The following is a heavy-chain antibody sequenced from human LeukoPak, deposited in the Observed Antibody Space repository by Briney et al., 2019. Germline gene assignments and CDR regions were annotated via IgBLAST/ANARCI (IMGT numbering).Heavy chain of an antibody. CDR1: GGSISSGGYY. Sequence: SETLSLTCTVSGGSISSGGYYWSWIRQHPGKGLEWIGYIYYSGSTYYNPSLKSRVTISVDTSKNQFSLKLSSVTAADTAVYYCARTWYSSSQYYFDYWGQGTLVTVSS. V-gene: IGHV4-31*03. CDR3: ARTWYSSSQYYFDY. D-gene: IGHD6-13*01. CDR2: IYYSGST. J-gene: IGHJ4*02.